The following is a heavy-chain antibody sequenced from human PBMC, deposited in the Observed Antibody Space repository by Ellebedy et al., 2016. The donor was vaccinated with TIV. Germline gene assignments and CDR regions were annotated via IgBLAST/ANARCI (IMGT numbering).Heavy chain of an antibody. CDR3: AKDGPTLRAGRGFDI. Sequence: PGGSLRLSCAASGFTFSSYAMGWVRQAPGKGLEWVSAMTASGGTTYYIDSVRGRFTISRDNSKNTLSLQMNSLRVEDTAIYYCAKDGPTLRAGRGFDIWGQGTVVTVSS. V-gene: IGHV3-23*01. J-gene: IGHJ3*02. CDR1: GFTFSSYA. CDR2: MTASGGTT. D-gene: IGHD3-16*01.